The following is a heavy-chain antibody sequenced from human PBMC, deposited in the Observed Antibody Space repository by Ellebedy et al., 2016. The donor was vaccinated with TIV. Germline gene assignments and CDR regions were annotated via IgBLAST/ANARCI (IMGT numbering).Heavy chain of an antibody. D-gene: IGHD3-9*01. Sequence: AASVKVSCKVSGYTLTEFSMHWVRQAPGKGLEWMGGFDPEDGESIYAQKFQGRVTMTEDTSTDTAYMELSSLRSEDTAVYYCASFLLRYADAFDIWGQGTMVTVSS. CDR1: GYTLTEFS. CDR3: ASFLLRYADAFDI. CDR2: FDPEDGES. J-gene: IGHJ3*02. V-gene: IGHV1-24*01.